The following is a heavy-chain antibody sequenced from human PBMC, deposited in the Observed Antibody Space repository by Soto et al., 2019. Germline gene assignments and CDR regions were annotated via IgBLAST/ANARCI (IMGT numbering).Heavy chain of an antibody. J-gene: IGHJ4*02. V-gene: IGHV4-31*03. CDR3: ARGNYYDSSGYYPVFDY. CDR2: IYYSGST. CDR1: GGSISSGGYY. Sequence: PSETLSLTCTVSGGSISSGGYYWSWIRQHPGKGLEWIGYIYYSGSTYYNPSLKSRVTISVDTSKNQFSLKLSSVTAADTAVYYCARGNYYDSSGYYPVFDYWGQGTLVTVSS. D-gene: IGHD3-22*01.